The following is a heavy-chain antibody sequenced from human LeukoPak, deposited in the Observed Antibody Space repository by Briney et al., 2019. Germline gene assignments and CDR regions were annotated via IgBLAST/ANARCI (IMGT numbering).Heavy chain of an antibody. D-gene: IGHD6-13*01. CDR2: INPNSSGT. CDR1: GYTVTGYY. Sequence: ASVTVSCTASGYTVTGYYMHWVRQAPGQGLEWMGWINPNSSGTNYAQKFQGRVTMTRDTSISTAYMELSRLRSDDTAVYYCAREGGYSSSWYWYFQHWGQGTLVTVSS. CDR3: AREGGYSSSWYWYFQH. V-gene: IGHV1-2*02. J-gene: IGHJ1*01.